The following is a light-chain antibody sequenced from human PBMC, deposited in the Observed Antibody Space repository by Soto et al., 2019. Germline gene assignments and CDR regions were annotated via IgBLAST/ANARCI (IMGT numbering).Light chain of an antibody. CDR1: QSVSTTY. CDR3: QQYGSSRWT. Sequence: EIVLTQSPGTLSLSPGERATLSCRASQSVSTTYLAWYQQKPGQAPRLLIYGASSRATGIPDRFSGSGSGTDFTLTISRLEPEDFEVYYCQQYGSSRWTFCQGTKVEIK. J-gene: IGKJ1*01. V-gene: IGKV3-20*01. CDR2: GAS.